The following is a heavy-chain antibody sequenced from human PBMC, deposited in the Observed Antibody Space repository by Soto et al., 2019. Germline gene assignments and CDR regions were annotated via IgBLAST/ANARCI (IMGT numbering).Heavy chain of an antibody. CDR3: AISAGYYYGSGSYGWFDP. Sequence: QVQLQESGPGLVKPSQTLSLTCTVSGGSISNEVSYWSWIRQHPGKGLEWIGYIHYSGSTYYNPSLKSRVTISVDTSKNQFALKLSPVTAADTAVYYCAISAGYYYGSGSYGWFDPWGQGTLVTVSS. J-gene: IGHJ5*02. CDR1: GGSISNEVSY. V-gene: IGHV4-31*03. D-gene: IGHD3-10*01. CDR2: IHYSGST.